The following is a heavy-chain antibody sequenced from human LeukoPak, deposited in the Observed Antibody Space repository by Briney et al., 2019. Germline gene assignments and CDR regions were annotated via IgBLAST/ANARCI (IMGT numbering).Heavy chain of an antibody. J-gene: IGHJ2*01. D-gene: IGHD1-26*01. Sequence: GSLRLSCAASGFTFSSYGMSWVRQAPGKGLEWVSVIYSGGNTYYADSVKGRFTISRDNSKNTLYFQMNSLRAEDTAVYYCARDRVGWYFDLWGRGTLVTVSS. CDR2: IYSGGNT. CDR3: ARDRVGWYFDL. CDR1: GFTFSSYG. V-gene: IGHV3-66*01.